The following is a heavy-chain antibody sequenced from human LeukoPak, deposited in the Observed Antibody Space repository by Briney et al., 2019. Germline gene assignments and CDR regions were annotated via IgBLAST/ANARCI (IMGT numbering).Heavy chain of an antibody. CDR2: VYSSGST. Sequence: PSETLSLTCTVSGGSISNYYWSWLRQPAGKGLEWIGRVYSSGSTNYNPSLKSRVTMSVDTSKNQFSLKLSSVTAADTAVYYCARHYCGGDCYSRWYFDLWGRGTLVTVSS. CDR1: GGSISNYY. D-gene: IGHD2-21*02. V-gene: IGHV4-4*07. J-gene: IGHJ2*01. CDR3: ARHYCGGDCYSRWYFDL.